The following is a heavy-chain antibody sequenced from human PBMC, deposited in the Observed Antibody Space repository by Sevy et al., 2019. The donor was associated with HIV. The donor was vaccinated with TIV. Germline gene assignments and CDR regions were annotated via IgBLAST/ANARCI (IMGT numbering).Heavy chain of an antibody. Sequence: GSLRFSCAASGFTFSSYWMSWVRQAPGKGLEWVANIKQDGSEKYYVDSVKGRFTISRDNAKNSLYLQMNSLRAEDTAVYYCARNTYYDFWSGSANYGMDVWGQGTTVTVSS. CDR3: ARNTYYDFWSGSANYGMDV. J-gene: IGHJ6*02. CDR2: IKQDGSEK. D-gene: IGHD3-3*01. V-gene: IGHV3-7*01. CDR1: GFTFSSYW.